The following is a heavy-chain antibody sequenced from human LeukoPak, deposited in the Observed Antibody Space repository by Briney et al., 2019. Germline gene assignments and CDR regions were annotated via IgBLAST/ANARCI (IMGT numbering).Heavy chain of an antibody. CDR3: ASGSVRYRSSYYYMDA. J-gene: IGHJ6*03. CDR1: GFLLSSNY. CDR2: IYSGGST. D-gene: IGHD3-10*01. Sequence: TGGSLRLSCVASGFLLSSNYMSWERQAPGQGLEWVSVIYSGGSTYYADSVKGRFTISRDKSENTLHLQMNSLRVEDTAIYYCASGSVRYRSSYYYMDAWGTGTPVTVSS. V-gene: IGHV3-53*01.